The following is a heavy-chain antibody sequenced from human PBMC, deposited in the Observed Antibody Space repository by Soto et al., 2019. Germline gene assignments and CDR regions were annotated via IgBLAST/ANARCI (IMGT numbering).Heavy chain of an antibody. CDR2: ISAYNGNT. CDR1: GYTFTSYG. CDR3: AREAIVVVPAARMGGRADYYYGMDV. Sequence: ASVKVSCKASGYTFTSYGISWVRQAPGQGLEWMGWISAYNGNTNYAQKLQGRVTMTTDTSTSTAYMELRSLRSDDTAVYYCAREAIVVVPAARMGGRADYYYGMDVWGQGTTVTVSS. J-gene: IGHJ6*02. V-gene: IGHV1-18*01. D-gene: IGHD2-2*01.